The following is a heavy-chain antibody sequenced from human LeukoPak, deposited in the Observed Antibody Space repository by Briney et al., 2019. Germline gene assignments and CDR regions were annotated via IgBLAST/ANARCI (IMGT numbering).Heavy chain of an antibody. Sequence: GGSLRLSCAASGFTFSTYAMHWVRQAPGKGLEWVAHMSYDEGTKYYADSVKGRFTISRDNSKNTLYLQMNGLRAEDTAFYYCARGGAYCRGDCPLDAFDPWGQGTMVTVSS. V-gene: IGHV3-30-3*01. CDR3: ARGGAYCRGDCPLDAFDP. J-gene: IGHJ3*01. CDR2: MSYDEGTK. D-gene: IGHD2-21*02. CDR1: GFTFSTYA.